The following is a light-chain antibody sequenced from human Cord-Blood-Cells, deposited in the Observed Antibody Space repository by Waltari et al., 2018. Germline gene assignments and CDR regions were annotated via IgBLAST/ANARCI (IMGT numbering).Light chain of an antibody. Sequence: SYELTQPPSVSVSPGQTARITCSGDALPKQYAYWYQQKPGQAPVLGIYKDSERRAGIPERFSGSSSGKTVTLTISGVQAEDEADYYCQSADSSGTYVVFGGGTKLTVL. CDR1: ALPKQY. J-gene: IGLJ2*01. CDR3: QSADSSGTYVV. CDR2: KDS. V-gene: IGLV3-25*03.